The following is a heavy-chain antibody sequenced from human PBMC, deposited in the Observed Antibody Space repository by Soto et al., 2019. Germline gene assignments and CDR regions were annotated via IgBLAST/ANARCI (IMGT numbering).Heavy chain of an antibody. Sequence: SETLSLTCTVSGGSISSSSYYWGWIRQPPGKGLEWIGSIYYSGSTYYNPSLKSRVTISVDTSKNQFSLKLSSVTAADTAVYYCARHMADSSSYYFDYWGQGTMVTVSS. D-gene: IGHD6-6*01. CDR2: IYYSGST. J-gene: IGHJ4*02. V-gene: IGHV4-39*01. CDR1: GGSISSSSYY. CDR3: ARHMADSSSYYFDY.